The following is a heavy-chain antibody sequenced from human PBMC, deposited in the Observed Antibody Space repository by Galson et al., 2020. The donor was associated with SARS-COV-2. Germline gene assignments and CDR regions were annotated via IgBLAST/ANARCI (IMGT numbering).Heavy chain of an antibody. D-gene: IGHD1-1*01. CDR3: ASLPSNEAYYYYGMDV. Sequence: TGGSLRPSCAASGFTFSSYSMNWVRQAPGKGLEWVSSISSSSSYIYYADSVKGRFTISRDNAKNSLYLQMNSLRAEDTAVYYCASLPSNEAYYYYGMDVWGQGTTVTVSS. V-gene: IGHV3-21*01. CDR1: GFTFSSYS. J-gene: IGHJ6*02. CDR2: ISSSSSYI.